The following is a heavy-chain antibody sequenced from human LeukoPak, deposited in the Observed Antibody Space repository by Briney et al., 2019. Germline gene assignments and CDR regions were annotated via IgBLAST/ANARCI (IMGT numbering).Heavy chain of an antibody. D-gene: IGHD6-19*01. CDR1: GYTFGAYY. J-gene: IGHJ4*02. Sequence: ASVKVSCKASGYTFGAYYMYWVRQAPGQGLEWMGWISAYNGHTNYAQKLQGRVTMTTDTSTSTAYMELRSLRSDDTAVYYCARTAGGSGWYNYWGQGTLVTVSS. V-gene: IGHV1-18*04. CDR3: ARTAGGSGWYNY. CDR2: ISAYNGHT.